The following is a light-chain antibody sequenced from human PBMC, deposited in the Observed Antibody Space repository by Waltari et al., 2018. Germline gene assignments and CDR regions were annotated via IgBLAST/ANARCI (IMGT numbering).Light chain of an antibody. V-gene: IGKV3-11*01. CDR3: QQRSYWPPS. CDR1: ENFNDH. Sequence: VLTQSPATLSLSPGETASLACRASENFNDHLAWYQQKPGQPPRLVIFDVSNRAPGVPARFRGSGSRTDFTLTITSLEPEDFAVYFCQQRSYWPPSFGPGTKIEIK. J-gene: IGKJ1*01. CDR2: DVS.